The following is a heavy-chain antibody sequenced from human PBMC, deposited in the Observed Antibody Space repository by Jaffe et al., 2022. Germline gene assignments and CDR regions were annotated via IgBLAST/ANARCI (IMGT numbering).Heavy chain of an antibody. Sequence: EVQVVESGGGLAQPGGSLRLSCAASGTTFISYEMNWVRQAPGRGLEWVSYISSGGNTIYYADSVRGRFSISRDNAKNSLYLQMSSLRAEDTAVYYCARGRYNDYFLKYFDVWGRGTLVTVSS. D-gene: IGHD4-17*01. CDR1: GTTFISYE. J-gene: IGHJ2*01. V-gene: IGHV3-48*03. CDR3: ARGRYNDYFLKYFDV. CDR2: ISSGGNTI.